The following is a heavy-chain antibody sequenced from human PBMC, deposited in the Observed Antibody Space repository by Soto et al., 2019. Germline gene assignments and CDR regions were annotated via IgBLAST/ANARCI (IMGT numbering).Heavy chain of an antibody. Sequence: GAPVKVFCKASGYTFTSYDINWGRQATGQGLEGMGWMNPNSGNTGYAPTFPGRVTMTRNTSISTAYMELSSLRSEDTAVYYCVILRYFDWLSNDAFDIWGQGTMVTVSS. CDR1: GYTFTSYD. D-gene: IGHD3-9*01. CDR3: VILRYFDWLSNDAFDI. V-gene: IGHV1-8*01. CDR2: MNPNSGNT. J-gene: IGHJ3*02.